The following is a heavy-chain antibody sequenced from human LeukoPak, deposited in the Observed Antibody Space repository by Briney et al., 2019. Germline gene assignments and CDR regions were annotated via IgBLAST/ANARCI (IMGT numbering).Heavy chain of an antibody. CDR3: ARRITMKPGHDAFDI. V-gene: IGHV1-69*13. J-gene: IGHJ3*02. CDR2: IIPIFGTA. CDR1: GGTVSSYA. Sequence: ASVKVSCKASGGTVSSYAISWVRQAPGQGLEWMGGIIPIFGTANYAQKFQGRVTITADESTSTAYMELSSLRSEDTAVYYCARRITMKPGHDAFDIWGQGTMVTVSS. D-gene: IGHD3-22*01.